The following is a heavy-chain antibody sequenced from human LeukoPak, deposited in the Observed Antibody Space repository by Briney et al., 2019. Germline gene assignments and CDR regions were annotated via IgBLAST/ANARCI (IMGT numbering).Heavy chain of an antibody. CDR2: IYYSGST. V-gene: IGHV4-39*01. Sequence: SETLSLTCTVSGGSISSSSYYWGWIRQPPGKGLEWIGSIYYSGSTYYNPSLKSRVTISVDTSKNQFSLKLSSVTAADPAVYYCARRYYYDSSVIWFDPWGQGTLVTLSS. CDR3: ARRYYYDSSVIWFDP. D-gene: IGHD3-22*01. J-gene: IGHJ5*02. CDR1: GGSISSSSYY.